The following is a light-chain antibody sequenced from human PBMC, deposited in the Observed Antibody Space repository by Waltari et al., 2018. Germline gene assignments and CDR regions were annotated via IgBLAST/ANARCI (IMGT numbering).Light chain of an antibody. CDR1: NIGSKS. J-gene: IGLJ3*02. CDR2: GDS. V-gene: IGLV3-21*04. Sequence: SYVLTQPPSVPVAPGKTARITCAGTNIGSKSVHWYQQKPGQAPAVVIFGDSDRPSGIPERFSGSNSGNTASLTISRVEAAVEADYYCQVWDGSTDHVVFGGGTKLTVL. CDR3: QVWDGSTDHVV.